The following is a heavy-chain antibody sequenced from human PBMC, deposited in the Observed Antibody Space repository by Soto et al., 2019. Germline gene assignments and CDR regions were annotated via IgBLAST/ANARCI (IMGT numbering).Heavy chain of an antibody. CDR1: GFTFSDYY. Sequence: PGGSLRLSCAASGFTFSDYYMSWIRQAPGKGLEWVSYISSSGSSIYYADSVKGRFTISRDNSKNTLYLQMNSLRAEDTAVYYCARNWGYSYGYPPGYWGQGTLVTVPS. V-gene: IGHV3-11*04. CDR2: ISSSGSSI. J-gene: IGHJ4*02. CDR3: ARNWGYSYGYPPGY. D-gene: IGHD5-18*01.